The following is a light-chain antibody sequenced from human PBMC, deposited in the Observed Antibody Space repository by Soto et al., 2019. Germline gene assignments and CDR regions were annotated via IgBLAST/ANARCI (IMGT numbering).Light chain of an antibody. J-gene: IGKJ1*01. CDR2: DAS. CDR3: QQYNSYSAT. CDR1: QSISSW. V-gene: IGKV1-5*01. Sequence: DIQMTQSPSTLSASVGDRVTITCRASQSISSWLAWYQQKPGKAPKLLIYDASSLESGVASRFSGSGSGTESTLTISSLQPDDFATYYCQQYNSYSATFGQGTKVEIK.